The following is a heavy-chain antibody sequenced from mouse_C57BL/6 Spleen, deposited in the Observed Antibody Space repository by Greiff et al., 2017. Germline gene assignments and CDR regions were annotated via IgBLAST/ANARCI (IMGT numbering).Heavy chain of an antibody. V-gene: IGHV1-20*01. CDR1: GYSFTGYF. J-gene: IGHJ1*03. D-gene: IGHD1-1*01. CDR3: ARNYGSSDWYFDV. Sequence: VQLQQSGPELVKPGDSVKISCKASGYSFTGYFMNWVMQSHGKSLEWIGRINPYNGDTFYNQKFKGKATLTVDKSSSTAHMALRSLTSEDSAVYYCARNYGSSDWYFDVWGTGTPVTVSS. CDR2: INPYNGDT.